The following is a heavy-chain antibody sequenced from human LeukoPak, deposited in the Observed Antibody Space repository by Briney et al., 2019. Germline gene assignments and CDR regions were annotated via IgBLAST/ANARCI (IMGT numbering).Heavy chain of an antibody. V-gene: IGHV3-23*01. Sequence: GGSLRLSCAASGFTFSSYGMSWVRQAPGKGLEWVSAISGSGGSTYYADSVKGRFTISRDNSKNTLYLQMNSLRAEDTAVYYCARAGWVAAAGNFCDYWGQGTLVTVSS. CDR3: ARAGWVAAAGNFCDY. J-gene: IGHJ4*02. CDR1: GFTFSSYG. D-gene: IGHD6-13*01. CDR2: ISGSGGST.